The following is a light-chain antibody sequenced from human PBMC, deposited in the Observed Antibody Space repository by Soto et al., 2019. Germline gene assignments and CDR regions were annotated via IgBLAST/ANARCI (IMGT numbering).Light chain of an antibody. V-gene: IGKV3-15*01. CDR1: QGVSRK. J-gene: IGKJ4*01. CDR3: QQHHTWPIT. CDR2: GAS. Sequence: MTQSPSSVSASVGDIVTFSCRASQGVSRKLDWYQHKXGKAPRLXISGASTGATGIPARFSGSGSGTEFTLTISSLQSEDCEIYYCQQHHTWPITFGGGTKVDIK.